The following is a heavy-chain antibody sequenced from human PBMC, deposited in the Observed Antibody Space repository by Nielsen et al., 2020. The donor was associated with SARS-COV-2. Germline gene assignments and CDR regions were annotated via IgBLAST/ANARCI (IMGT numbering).Heavy chain of an antibody. Sequence: SETLSLTCTVSGGSISSYYWSWIRQPPGKGLEWIGYIYYSGSTNYNPSLKSRVTISVDTSKNQFSLKLSSVTAADKAVYYCARRVTIFGVVDVIDYWGQGTLVTVSS. D-gene: IGHD3-3*01. CDR2: IYYSGST. J-gene: IGHJ4*02. CDR3: ARRVTIFGVVDVIDY. CDR1: GGSISSYY. V-gene: IGHV4-59*08.